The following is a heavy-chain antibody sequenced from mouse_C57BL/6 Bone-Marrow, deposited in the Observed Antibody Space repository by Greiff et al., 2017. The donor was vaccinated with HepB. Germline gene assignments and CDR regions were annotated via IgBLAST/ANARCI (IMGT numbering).Heavy chain of an antibody. D-gene: IGHD2-12*01. CDR3: ARSLNYYREYFDV. CDR1: GYTFTSYW. V-gene: IGHV1-69*01. CDR2: IDPSDSYT. J-gene: IGHJ1*03. Sequence: QVQLQQPGAELVMPGASVKLSCKASGYTFTSYWMHWVKQRPGQGLEWIGEIDPSDSYTNYNQKFKGKATLTVDKSSSTAYMQLSSLTSEDSAVYYCARSLNYYREYFDVWGTGTTVTVSS.